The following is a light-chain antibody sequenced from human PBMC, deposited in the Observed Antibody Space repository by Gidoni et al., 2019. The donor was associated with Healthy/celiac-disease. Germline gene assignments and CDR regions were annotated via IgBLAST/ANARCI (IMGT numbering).Light chain of an antibody. V-gene: IGLV1-40*01. CDR2: GNS. Sequence: QSVLTQPPSVSGAPGQRVTIPCTGSSSNIGAGYDVHRYQHLPGTAPKLLIYGNSHRPSGVPDRFSGSKSGTSASLAITGLQAEDEADYYCQSYDSSLSGWVFGGGTKLTVL. J-gene: IGLJ3*02. CDR3: QSYDSSLSGWV. CDR1: SSNIGAGYD.